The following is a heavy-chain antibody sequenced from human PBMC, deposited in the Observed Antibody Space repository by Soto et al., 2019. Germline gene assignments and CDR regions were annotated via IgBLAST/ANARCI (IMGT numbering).Heavy chain of an antibody. CDR1: GYTFTSYG. J-gene: IGHJ6*02. Sequence: QVQLVQSGAEVKKPGASVKVSCKASGYTFTSYGISWVRQAPGQGLEWMGWISAYNGNTNYAQKLQGRVTMTTDPSTSTASMELRSLRSDDTAVYYCARVYHCGGDCYLYYYFGMDVWGQGTTVTVSS. CDR3: ARVYHCGGDCYLYYYFGMDV. CDR2: ISAYNGNT. V-gene: IGHV1-18*01. D-gene: IGHD2-21*02.